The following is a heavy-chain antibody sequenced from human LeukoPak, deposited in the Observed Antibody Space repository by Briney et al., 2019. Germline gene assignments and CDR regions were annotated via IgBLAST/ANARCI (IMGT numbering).Heavy chain of an antibody. Sequence: GESLTLSCAASGFSLSSYWTSWVRQPPGTGLEWVANIKQNGSEKYYVGSVMGRFTIARYNAKNSLYLQVNSLRAEDTAVYHCASQITISYYFDYWGQGTLVAVSS. D-gene: IGHD3-10*01. CDR2: IKQNGSEK. CDR1: GFSLSSYW. J-gene: IGHJ4*02. V-gene: IGHV3-7*01. CDR3: ASQITISYYFDY.